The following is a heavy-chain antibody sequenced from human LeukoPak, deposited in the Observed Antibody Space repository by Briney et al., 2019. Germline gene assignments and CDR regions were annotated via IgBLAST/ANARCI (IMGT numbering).Heavy chain of an antibody. CDR1: GFTLSNYA. J-gene: IGHJ4*02. D-gene: IGHD5-24*01. Sequence: PGGSLRLSRAASGFTLSNYAMSWVRQAPGKGREGVSAFSGSGGSTYYADSLKGRFTISRDNAKNAVYLQMNSLRVEDTAVYYCARASALATPPFGYWGQGTLVTVSS. CDR3: ARASALATPPFGY. V-gene: IGHV3-23*01. CDR2: FSGSGGST.